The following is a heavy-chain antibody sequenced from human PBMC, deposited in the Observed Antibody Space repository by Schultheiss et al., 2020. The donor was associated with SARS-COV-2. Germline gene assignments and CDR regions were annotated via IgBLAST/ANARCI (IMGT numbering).Heavy chain of an antibody. Sequence: GGSLRLSCAASGFTFSSYAMSWVRQAPGKGLEWVSAISGSGGSTYYADSVKGRFTISRDNSKNTLYLQMNSLRAEDTAVYYCVKESPYSNFEPGFSDYWGQGTLVTVSS. J-gene: IGHJ4*02. V-gene: IGHV3-23*01. CDR1: GFTFSSYA. D-gene: IGHD4-11*01. CDR2: ISGSGGST. CDR3: VKESPYSNFEPGFSDY.